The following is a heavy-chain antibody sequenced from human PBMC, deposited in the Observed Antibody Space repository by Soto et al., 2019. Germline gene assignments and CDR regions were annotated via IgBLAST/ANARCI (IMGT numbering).Heavy chain of an antibody. V-gene: IGHV3-33*06. Sequence: GGSLRLSCAASGFTFSSHGMHWVRQAPGKGLEWVAVIWYDGSSKYYADSVKGRFTISRDNSKNTLYLQMSSLRAEDTAVFYCAKAHYSGSYYNDYWGQGTLVTVSS. J-gene: IGHJ4*02. D-gene: IGHD1-26*01. CDR1: GFTFSSHG. CDR3: AKAHYSGSYYNDY. CDR2: IWYDGSSK.